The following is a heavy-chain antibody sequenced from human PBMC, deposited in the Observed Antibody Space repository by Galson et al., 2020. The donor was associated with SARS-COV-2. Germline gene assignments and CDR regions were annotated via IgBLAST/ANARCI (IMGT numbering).Heavy chain of an antibody. CDR1: GYKFTSYD. V-gene: IGHV1-8*01. Sequence: ASVKVSCKASGYKFTSYDVAWVRKAPGQGLEWMGWINVNVGNTGYAQKFQGRVSMTRDTSMNTAYLELRSLKSEDTAIYYCARNNNGGKVDYWGQGTLITVSS. CDR3: ARNNNGGKVDY. J-gene: IGHJ4*02. CDR2: INVNVGNT. D-gene: IGHD2-15*01.